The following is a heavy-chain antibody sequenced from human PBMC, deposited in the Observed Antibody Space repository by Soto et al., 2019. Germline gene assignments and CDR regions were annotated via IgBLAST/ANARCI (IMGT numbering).Heavy chain of an antibody. Sequence: PSETLSLTCAVYGGSFSGYYWSWISQPPGKGLEWIVEINHSGSTNYNPSLKSRVTISVDTSKNQFSLKLSSVTAADTAVYYCARIKGWHLREYYFDYGGQGTLVTVSS. V-gene: IGHV4-34*01. CDR1: GGSFSGYY. CDR3: ARIKGWHLREYYFDY. D-gene: IGHD2-15*01. CDR2: INHSGST. J-gene: IGHJ4*02.